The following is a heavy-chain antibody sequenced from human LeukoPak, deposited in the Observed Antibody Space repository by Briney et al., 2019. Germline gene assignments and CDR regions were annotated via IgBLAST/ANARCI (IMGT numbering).Heavy chain of an antibody. Sequence: SETLSLTCTASGGSISSYYWSWIRQPPGKGLEWIGYIYYSGSTNYNPSLKSRVTISVDTSKNQFSLKLSSVTAADTAVYYCARGIVATRIDYWGQGTLVTVSS. CDR2: IYYSGST. V-gene: IGHV4-59*01. CDR1: GGSISSYY. D-gene: IGHD5-12*01. CDR3: ARGIVATRIDY. J-gene: IGHJ4*02.